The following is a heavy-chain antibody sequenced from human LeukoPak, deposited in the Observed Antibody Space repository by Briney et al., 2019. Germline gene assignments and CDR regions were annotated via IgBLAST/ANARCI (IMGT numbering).Heavy chain of an antibody. J-gene: IGHJ4*02. CDR2: IYYSGNT. Sequence: KPSETLSLTCTVSGGSISSSSSYWGWLRQPPGEGLEWIGSIYYSGNTYYNPSLKSRVTISVDTSKNQFSLKLSSVTAADTAVYYCARRGITIAAFDYWGQGTLVTVSS. CDR3: ARRGITIAAFDY. D-gene: IGHD3-10*01. CDR1: GGSISSSSSY. V-gene: IGHV4-39*01.